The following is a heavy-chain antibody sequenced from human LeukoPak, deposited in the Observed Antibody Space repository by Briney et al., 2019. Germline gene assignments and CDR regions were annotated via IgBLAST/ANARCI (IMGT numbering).Heavy chain of an antibody. Sequence: GGSLRLSCAASGFTFSSYSMNWVRQAPGKGLEWVSSITSSSSYIYYADSVKGRFTISRDNAKNSLYLQMNSLRAEDTAVYYCARDLNTVTTYYFDYWGQGTLVTVSS. CDR3: ARDLNTVTTYYFDY. CDR1: GFTFSSYS. D-gene: IGHD4-17*01. V-gene: IGHV3-21*01. CDR2: ITSSSSYI. J-gene: IGHJ4*02.